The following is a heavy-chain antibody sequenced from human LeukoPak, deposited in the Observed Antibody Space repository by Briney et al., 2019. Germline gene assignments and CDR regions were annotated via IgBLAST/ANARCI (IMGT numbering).Heavy chain of an antibody. J-gene: IGHJ4*02. CDR3: ARDSGLASSGYFHY. CDR2: ICSGGST. D-gene: IGHD3-22*01. CDR1: GFTVSSNY. V-gene: IGHV3-53*04. Sequence: PGGSLRLSCAASGFTVSSNYMSWVRQAPGKGLEWVSVICSGGSTYYADSVKGRFTISRHNSKNTLYLQMNSLRAEDTAVYYCARDSGLASSGYFHYWGQGTLVTVSS.